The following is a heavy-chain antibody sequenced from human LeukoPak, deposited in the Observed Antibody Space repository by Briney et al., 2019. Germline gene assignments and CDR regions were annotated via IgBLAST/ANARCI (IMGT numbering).Heavy chain of an antibody. V-gene: IGHV3-23*01. CDR3: GKSGAQTTVLKFGFDY. CDR2: INSGGGNT. Sequence: GGSLRLSCAASVFTFSIYAMDWVRQAPGKGLEWVSGINSGGGNTYYADSVKGRFTISRDNSKNTLYLQMNSLRAEDTAVYYCGKSGAQTTVLKFGFDYWGQGTLVTVSS. D-gene: IGHD4-17*01. CDR1: VFTFSIYA. J-gene: IGHJ4*02.